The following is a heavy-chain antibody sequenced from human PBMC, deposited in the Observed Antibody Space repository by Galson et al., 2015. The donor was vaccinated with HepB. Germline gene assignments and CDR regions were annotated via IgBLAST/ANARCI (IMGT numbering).Heavy chain of an antibody. CDR1: GGSVSSGSYY. CDR3: ARNSGRVPAALYWYFDL. V-gene: IGHV4-61*01. D-gene: IGHD2-2*01. Sequence: SETLSLTCTVSGGSVSSGSYYWSWIRQPPGKGLEWIGYIYYSGSTNYNPSLKSRVTISVDTSKNQFSLKLSSVTAADTAVYYCARNSGRVPAALYWYFDLWGRGTLVTVSS. CDR2: IYYSGST. J-gene: IGHJ2*01.